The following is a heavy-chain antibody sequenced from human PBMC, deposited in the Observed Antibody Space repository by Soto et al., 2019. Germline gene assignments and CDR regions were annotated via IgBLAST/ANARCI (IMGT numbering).Heavy chain of an antibody. CDR1: GFTFSSYA. CDR3: AKGTLPHYYYYGMDV. V-gene: IGHV3-23*01. Sequence: TVGSLRLSCAASGFTFSSYAMSWVRQAPGKGLEWVSAISGSGGSTYYADSVKGRFTISRDNSKNTLYLQMNSLRAEDTAVYYCAKGTLPHYYYYGMDVWGQGTTVTVSS. J-gene: IGHJ6*02. CDR2: ISGSGGST.